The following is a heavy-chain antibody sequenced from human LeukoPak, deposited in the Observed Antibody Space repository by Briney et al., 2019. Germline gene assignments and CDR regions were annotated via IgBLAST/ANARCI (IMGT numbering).Heavy chain of an antibody. D-gene: IGHD2-8*01. CDR1: GGSISSYY. Sequence: SETPSLTCTVSGGSISSYYWSWIRQPPGKGLEWIGYIYYSGSTNYNPSLKSRVTISVDTSKNQFSLKLSSVTAADTAVYYCAREAVYASVAFDIWGQGTMVTVSS. CDR2: IYYSGST. J-gene: IGHJ3*02. CDR3: AREAVYASVAFDI. V-gene: IGHV4-59*01.